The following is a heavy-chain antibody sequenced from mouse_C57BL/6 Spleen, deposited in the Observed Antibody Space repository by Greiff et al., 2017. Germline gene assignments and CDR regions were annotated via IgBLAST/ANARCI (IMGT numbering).Heavy chain of an antibody. D-gene: IGHD2-4*01. V-gene: IGHV1-15*01. CDR3: TRSSDYDGFAD. CDR1: GYTFTDYE. J-gene: IGHJ3*01. Sequence: VQLQQSGAELVRPGASVTLSCKASGYTFTDYEMHWVKQTPVHGLEWIGAIDPETGGTAYNQKFKGKAILTADKSSSTAYMELRSLTSEDSAVYYCTRSSDYDGFADWGQGTLVTVSA. CDR2: IDPETGGT.